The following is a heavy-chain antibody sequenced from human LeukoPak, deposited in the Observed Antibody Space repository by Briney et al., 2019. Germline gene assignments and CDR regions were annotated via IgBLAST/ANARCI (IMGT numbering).Heavy chain of an antibody. CDR2: ISSSSSYI. CDR3: ARIRCGHTNGICYNY. V-gene: IGHV3-21*01. D-gene: IGHD2-8*01. J-gene: IGHJ4*02. CDR1: GFTFSSYS. Sequence: GGSLRLSCAASGFTFSSYSMNWVRQAPGKGLEWVSSISSSSSYIYYADSVKGRFTISRDNAKNSLYLQMNSLRAEDTAVYYCARIRCGHTNGICYNYWGQGTLVTVSS.